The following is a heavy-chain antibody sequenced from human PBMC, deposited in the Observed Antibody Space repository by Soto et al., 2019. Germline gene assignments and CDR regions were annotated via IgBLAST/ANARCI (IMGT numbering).Heavy chain of an antibody. J-gene: IGHJ6*02. V-gene: IGHV4-34*01. D-gene: IGHD2-2*01. CDR1: CGSFIGYY. CDR3: ARGKDCSSTSCYYYYGMDV. Sequence: PSETLSLTCAFYCGSFIGYYWSWIRQPPGKGLEWIGEINHSGSTNYNPSLKSRVTISVDTSKNQFSLKLSSVTAADTAVYYCARGKDCSSTSCYYYYGMDVWGQGTTVTVSS. CDR2: INHSGST.